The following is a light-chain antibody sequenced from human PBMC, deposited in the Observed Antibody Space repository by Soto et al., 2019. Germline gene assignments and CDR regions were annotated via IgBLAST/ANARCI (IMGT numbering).Light chain of an antibody. V-gene: IGKV3-20*01. Sequence: EFVLTQGPGTLSLSPGERATLACSASHTVRNHYLAWDQQKPGQAPRLLLYGASSRATGIPDRFSGSGSGTDLTLTISRLEPEVFAVYYCQQYGSSPTITFGQGTRLEIK. J-gene: IGKJ5*01. CDR2: GAS. CDR3: QQYGSSPTIT. CDR1: HTVRNHY.